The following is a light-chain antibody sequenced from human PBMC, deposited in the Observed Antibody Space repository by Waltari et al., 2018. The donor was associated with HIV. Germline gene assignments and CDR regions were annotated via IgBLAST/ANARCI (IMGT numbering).Light chain of an antibody. CDR2: NTD. V-gene: IGLV8-61*01. CDR1: SGSVSRAYY. Sequence: QTVVTQEPSFSVSPGGTITLTCGLSSGSVSRAYYPRWSQQTTGQPPRTLIYNTDTRASGVPDRFSGSIIGNKAALTITGAQSEDESDYYCLLYMASGRVFGGGTRPTVL. CDR3: LLYMASGRV. J-gene: IGLJ3*02.